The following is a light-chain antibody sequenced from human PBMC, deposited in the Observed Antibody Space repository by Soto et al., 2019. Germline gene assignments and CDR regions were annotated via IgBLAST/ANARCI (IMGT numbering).Light chain of an antibody. J-gene: IGLJ2*01. Sequence: QSALTQPASVSGSPGQSITISCTGTSSDVGGYNYVSWYQQHPGKAPKLMIYDVSHRPSGVSNRFSGSKSGNTASLTISGLQAEDEADYYCSSYTGTNTLVVFGGGTKVTVL. V-gene: IGLV2-14*01. CDR1: SSDVGGYNY. CDR2: DVS. CDR3: SSYTGTNTLVV.